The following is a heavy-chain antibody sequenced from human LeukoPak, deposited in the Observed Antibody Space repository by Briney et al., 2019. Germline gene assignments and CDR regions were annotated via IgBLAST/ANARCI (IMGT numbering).Heavy chain of an antibody. CDR2: ISAYNGNT. V-gene: IGHV1-18*01. Sequence: ASVKVSCKASGYTFTSYGITWVGQAPGRGLEWLVWISAYNGNTNYAQKLHGRVTMPTHTTTSPDHVELRSLRSEDTAVYYCARDTHGMYYLDYWGQGTLVTVSS. J-gene: IGHJ4*02. CDR1: GYTFTSYG. D-gene: IGHD5-24*01. CDR3: ARDTHGMYYLDY.